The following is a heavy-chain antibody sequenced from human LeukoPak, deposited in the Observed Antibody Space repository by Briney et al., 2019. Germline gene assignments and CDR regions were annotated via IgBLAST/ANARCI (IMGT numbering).Heavy chain of an antibody. CDR3: ARQWFGELLYVGWFDP. J-gene: IGHJ5*02. CDR1: GGSISSSSYY. Sequence: SETLSLTCTVSGGSISSSSYYWGWIRQPPGKGLVWIGSIYYSGSTYYNPSLKSRVTISVDTSKNQFSLKLSSVTAADTAVYYCARQWFGELLYVGWFDPWGQGTLVTVSS. CDR2: IYYSGST. V-gene: IGHV4-39*01. D-gene: IGHD3-10*01.